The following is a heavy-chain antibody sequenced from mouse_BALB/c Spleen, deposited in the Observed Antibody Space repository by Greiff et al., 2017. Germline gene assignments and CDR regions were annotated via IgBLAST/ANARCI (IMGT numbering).Heavy chain of an antibody. CDR3: ARWNDAYYNY. Sequence: QVQLQQSGAELAIPGASVKMSCKTSGYTFTGYWMHWVKQRPGQGLEWIGYINPSTGYTESNQKFKDKATLTADKSSSTTYMQLTSLTSEDSAVYYCARWNDAYYNYWGQGSTLTVAS. J-gene: IGHJ2*01. CDR2: INPSTGYT. CDR1: GYTFTGYW. V-gene: IGHV1-4*01. D-gene: IGHD2-3*01.